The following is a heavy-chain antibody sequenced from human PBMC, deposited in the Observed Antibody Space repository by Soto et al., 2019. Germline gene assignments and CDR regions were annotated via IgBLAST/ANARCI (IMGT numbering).Heavy chain of an antibody. CDR1: GGSISSGGYS. CDR3: ARDVPYCSGGSCYRYFDY. Sequence: SETLSLTCAVSGGSISSGGYSWSWIRQPPGKGLEWIGYIYHSGSTYYNPSLKSRVTISVDRSKNQFSLKLSSVTAADTAVYYCARDVPYCSGGSCYRYFDYWGQGTLVTVSS. D-gene: IGHD2-15*01. J-gene: IGHJ4*02. V-gene: IGHV4-30-2*01. CDR2: IYHSGST.